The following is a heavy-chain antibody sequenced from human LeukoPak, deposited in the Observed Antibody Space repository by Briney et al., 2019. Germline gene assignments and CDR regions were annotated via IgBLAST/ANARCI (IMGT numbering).Heavy chain of an antibody. CDR2: INPSGGST. J-gene: IGHJ4*02. D-gene: IGHD5-24*01. CDR1: GYTFASYY. V-gene: IGHV1-46*01. CDR3: ARDGRDGYNYGY. Sequence: GASVKVSCKASGYTFASYYMHWVRQAPGQGLEWMGIINPSGGSTSYAQKFQGRVAMTRDMSTSTVYMELSSLRSEDTAVYYCARDGRDGYNYGYWGQGTLVTVSS.